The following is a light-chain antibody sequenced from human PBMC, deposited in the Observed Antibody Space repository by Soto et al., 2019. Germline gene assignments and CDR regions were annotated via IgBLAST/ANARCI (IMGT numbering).Light chain of an antibody. J-gene: IGKJ4*01. CDR1: QSVSSY. Sequence: EIVLTQSPATLSLSPGERATLSCRASQSVSSYLAWYQPKPGQAPRLLIYDASNRATGIPARFSGSGSGTDFTLTISSLEPEDFAVYYCQQGSNWPPLTFGGGTKVEIK. CDR2: DAS. CDR3: QQGSNWPPLT. V-gene: IGKV3-11*01.